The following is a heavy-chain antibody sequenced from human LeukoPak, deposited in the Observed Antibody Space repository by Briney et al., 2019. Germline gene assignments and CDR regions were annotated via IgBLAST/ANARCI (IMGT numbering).Heavy chain of an antibody. CDR2: ISYDGSNK. Sequence: GRSLRLSCAASGFTFSSYGMHWVRQAPGKGLEWVAVISYDGSNKYYADSVKGRFTISRDNSKNTLYLQMNSLRAEDTAVYYCARPGARYYFDYWGQGTLVTVSS. V-gene: IGHV3-30*03. J-gene: IGHJ4*02. D-gene: IGHD7-27*01. CDR3: ARPGARYYFDY. CDR1: GFTFSSYG.